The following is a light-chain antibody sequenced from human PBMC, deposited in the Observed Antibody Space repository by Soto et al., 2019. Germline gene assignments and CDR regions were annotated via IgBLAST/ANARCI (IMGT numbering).Light chain of an antibody. CDR2: GAS. J-gene: IGKJ4*01. CDR1: QSISSN. CDR3: QQYNNWPLT. Sequence: EIVMTQSPATLSVSPGERATLSCRASQSISSNLAWYQQNPGQAPRLLMYGASTRATGFPARFSGSGSGTEFTLTISSLQSEDFAVYYCQQYNNWPLTFGGGTKVEI. V-gene: IGKV3-15*01.